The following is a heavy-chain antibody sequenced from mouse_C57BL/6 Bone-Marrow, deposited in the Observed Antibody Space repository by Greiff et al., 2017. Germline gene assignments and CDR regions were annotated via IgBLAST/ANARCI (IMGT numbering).Heavy chain of an antibody. Sequence: QVTLKVSGPGILQSSQTLSLTCSFSGFSLSTSGMGVSWIRQPSGKGLEWLAHIYWDDDKRYNQSLKNRLTISKDTSRNQIFLKITSGDTAVTATYYCARGSNYDYFYFDYWGQGTTLTVSS. CDR3: ARGSNYDYFYFDY. V-gene: IGHV8-12*01. CDR2: IYWDDDK. CDR1: GFSLSTSGMG. J-gene: IGHJ2*01. D-gene: IGHD2-4*01.